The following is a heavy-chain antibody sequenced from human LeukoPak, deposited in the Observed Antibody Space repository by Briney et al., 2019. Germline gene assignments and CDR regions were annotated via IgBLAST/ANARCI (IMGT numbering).Heavy chain of an antibody. CDR2: IYSGGST. J-gene: IGHJ4*02. CDR1: GFTVSANY. CDR3: ARTIYDYVWGSYDY. V-gene: IGHV3-53*01. D-gene: IGHD3-16*01. Sequence: GSLRLSCAASGFTVSANYMSWVRQAPGKGLEWVSVIYSGGSTYYADSVKGRFTISRDSSKNTLYLQMNSLRAEDTAVYYCARTIYDYVWGSYDYWGQGTLVTVSS.